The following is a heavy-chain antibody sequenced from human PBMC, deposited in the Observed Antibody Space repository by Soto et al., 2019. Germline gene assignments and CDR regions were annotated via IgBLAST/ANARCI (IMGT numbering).Heavy chain of an antibody. CDR1: GYTLTELS. J-gene: IGHJ4*02. CDR3: ATMLSFRDYGDYDY. CDR2: FDPEDGET. V-gene: IGHV1-24*01. Sequence: SVKVSCKVSGYTLTELSMHWVRQAPGKGLEWMGGFDPEDGETIYAQKFQGRVTMTEDTSTDTAYMELSSLRSEDTAVYYCATMLSFRDYGDYDYWGQGTLVTVSS. D-gene: IGHD4-17*01.